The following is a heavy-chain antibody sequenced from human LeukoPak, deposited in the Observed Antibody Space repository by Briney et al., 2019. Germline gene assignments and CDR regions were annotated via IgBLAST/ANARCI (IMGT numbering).Heavy chain of an antibody. D-gene: IGHD3-3*01. CDR3: AREAPRPDFWSGYYRGQFDY. CDR1: GGSVSTSY. CDR2: IYYSGST. V-gene: IGHV4-59*02. J-gene: IGHJ4*02. Sequence: SETLSHTCAVSGGSVSTSYWSWIRQSPGKGLEWIGYIYYSGSTNYNPSLKSRVTIPVDTSKNQFSLKLSSVTAADTAVYYCAREAPRPDFWSGYYRGQFDYWGQGTLVTVSS.